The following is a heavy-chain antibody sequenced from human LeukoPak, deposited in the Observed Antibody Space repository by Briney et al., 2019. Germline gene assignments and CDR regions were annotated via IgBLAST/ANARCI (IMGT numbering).Heavy chain of an antibody. J-gene: IGHJ3*02. Sequence: ASVKVSCKASGYTFTSYAMNWVRQAPGQGLEWMGWINTNTGNPTYAQGFTGRFVFSLDTSVSTVYLQISSLKAEDTAVYYCARVGMVRGVIMRATRMGDAFDIWGQGTMVTVSS. CDR2: INTNTGNP. CDR3: ARVGMVRGVIMRATRMGDAFDI. D-gene: IGHD3-10*01. CDR1: GYTFTSYA. V-gene: IGHV7-4-1*02.